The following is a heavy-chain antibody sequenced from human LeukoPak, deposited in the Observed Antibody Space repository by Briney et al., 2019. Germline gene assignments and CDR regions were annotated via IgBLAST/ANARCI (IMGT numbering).Heavy chain of an antibody. V-gene: IGHV4-59*08. CDR2: IYYSGST. D-gene: IGHD4-17*01. CDR1: GGSISGYY. J-gene: IGHJ3*02. CDR3: AGLLDYGDYGDAFDI. Sequence: PSETLSLTCTVSGGSISGYYWSWIRQPPGKGLEWIGYIYYSGSTNYNPSLKSRVTISVDTSKNQFSLKLSSVTAADTAVYYCAGLLDYGDYGDAFDIWGQGTMVTVSS.